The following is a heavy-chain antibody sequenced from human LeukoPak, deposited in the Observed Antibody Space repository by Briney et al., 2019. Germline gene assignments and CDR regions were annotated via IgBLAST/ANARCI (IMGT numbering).Heavy chain of an antibody. CDR1: GASINSYY. CDR2: IYDRGST. J-gene: IGHJ6*04. D-gene: IGHD3-22*01. CDR3: ATDNSAYYSWDV. V-gene: IGHV4-59*01. Sequence: PSETLSLTCSVSGASINSYYWSWIRQPPGKGLEWIGHIYDRGSTNYNPSLRSRVTISVDTSKNQFSLRLSSVTAADTAVYYCATDNSAYYSWDVWGKGTTVTISS.